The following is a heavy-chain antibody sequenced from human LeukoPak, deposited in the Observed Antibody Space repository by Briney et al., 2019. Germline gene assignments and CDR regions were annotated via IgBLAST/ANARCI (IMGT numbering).Heavy chain of an antibody. V-gene: IGHV3-33*01. CDR3: ARDPNSSSWRGYWFDP. Sequence: GGSLRLSCAASGFTFSSYGMHWVRQAPGKGLEWVAVIWYDGSNKYYADSVKGRFTISRDNSKNTLYLQMNSLRAEDTAVYYCARDPNSSSWRGYWFDPRGQGTLVTVSS. CDR1: GFTFSSYG. D-gene: IGHD6-13*01. CDR2: IWYDGSNK. J-gene: IGHJ5*02.